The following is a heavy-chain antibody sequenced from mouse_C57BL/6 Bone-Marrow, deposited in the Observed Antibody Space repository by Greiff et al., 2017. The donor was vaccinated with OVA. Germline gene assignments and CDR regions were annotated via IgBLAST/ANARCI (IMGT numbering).Heavy chain of an antibody. V-gene: IGHV1-4*01. CDR3: ARMRELYDGYFDY. D-gene: IGHD2-3*01. CDR1: GYTFTSYT. J-gene: IGHJ2*01. Sequence: QVQLKESGAELARPGASVKMSCKASGYTFTSYTMHWVKQRPGQGLEWIGYINPSSGYTKYNQKFKDKATLTADKSSSTAYMQLSSLTSEDSAVYYCARMRELYDGYFDYWGQGTTLTVSS. CDR2: INPSSGYT.